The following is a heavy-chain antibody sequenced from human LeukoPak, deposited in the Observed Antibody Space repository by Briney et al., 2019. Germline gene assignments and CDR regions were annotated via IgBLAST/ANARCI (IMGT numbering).Heavy chain of an antibody. D-gene: IGHD3-10*01. CDR1: GYPLTGYY. J-gene: IGHJ4*02. Sequence: ASVKVSCKASGYPLTGYYIHWVRQAPGRGLEWMGWMNPDSGGTNYAQKFQGRVAMTRDTSIGTAYMELSRLTSDDTAVYHCARDLRGLGDFFDYWGQGTLVIVSS. V-gene: IGHV1-2*02. CDR3: ARDLRGLGDFFDY. CDR2: MNPDSGGT.